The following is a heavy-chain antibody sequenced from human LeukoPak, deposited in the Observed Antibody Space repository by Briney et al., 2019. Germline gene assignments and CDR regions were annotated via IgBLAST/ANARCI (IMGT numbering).Heavy chain of an antibody. Sequence: QPGWSLRLSSAGSGLKFDDYAMHWVRQAPGKGLVWVSDIGRNSGSIGYADSVKGRFTISRANDNNSLYLQMNSLSPEDTSLYYCAKETKIPRGSWDTYYFDYWGQGTLVTVSS. D-gene: IGHD1-26*01. J-gene: IGHJ4*02. CDR1: GLKFDDYA. CDR2: IGRNSGSI. V-gene: IGHV3-9*01. CDR3: AKETKIPRGSWDTYYFDY.